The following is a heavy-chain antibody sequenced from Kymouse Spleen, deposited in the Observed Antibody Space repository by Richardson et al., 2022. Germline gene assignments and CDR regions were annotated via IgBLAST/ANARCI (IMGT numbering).Heavy chain of an antibody. V-gene: IGHV3-73*02. Sequence: EVQLVESGGGLVQPGGSLKLSCAASGFTFSGSAMHWVRQASGKGLEWVGRIRSKANSYATAYAASVKGRFTISRDDSKNTAYLQMNSLKTEDTAVYYCTRSGGTTSDYWGQGTLVTVSS. J-gene: IGHJ4*02. D-gene: IGHD1-7*01. CDR3: TRSGGTTSDY. CDR1: GFTFSGSA. CDR2: IRSKANSYAT.